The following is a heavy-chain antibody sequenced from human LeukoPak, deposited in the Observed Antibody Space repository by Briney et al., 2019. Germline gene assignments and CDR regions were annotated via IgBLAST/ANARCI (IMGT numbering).Heavy chain of an antibody. CDR1: GGSIRSSNYF. CDR2: IYYSGST. J-gene: IGHJ4*02. CDR3: ASQWIQLLIDY. D-gene: IGHD5-18*01. V-gene: IGHV4-39*01. Sequence: SETLSLTCTVSGGSIRSSNYFWGWIRQSPGKGLEWIGNIYYSGSTYYNPSLKSRVTISVDTSKNQFSLKLSSVTAADTAVYYCASQWIQLLIDYWGQGTLVTVSS.